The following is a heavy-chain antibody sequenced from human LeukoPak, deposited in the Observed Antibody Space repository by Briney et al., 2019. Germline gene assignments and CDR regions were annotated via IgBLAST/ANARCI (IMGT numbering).Heavy chain of an antibody. D-gene: IGHD4-23*01. V-gene: IGHV4-34*01. CDR3: ARPGGPGDY. Sequence: PSETLSLTCAVYGGSFSGYYWSWIRQPPGKGLEWIGEINHSGSTNYNPSLKSRVTISVDTSKNQFSLKLSSVTAADTAVYYCARPGGPGDYWGQGTLVTVSS. CDR2: INHSGST. CDR1: GGSFSGYY. J-gene: IGHJ4*02.